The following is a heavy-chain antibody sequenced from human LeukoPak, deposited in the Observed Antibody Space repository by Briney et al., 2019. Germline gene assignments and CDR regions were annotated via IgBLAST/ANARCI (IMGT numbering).Heavy chain of an antibody. CDR3: AREGAHREVES. CDR1: VFAFSSYG. D-gene: IGHD2-15*01. Sequence: GGPLRLSCAGSVFAFSSYGMHWVRQAPGKGLEWVAFIWPDATRIHNAEHLKDRFTISRDNSKSMVYLQLNGLRPDDTAVYDCAREGAHREVESWGQGTQVRVSS. V-gene: IGHV3-33*01. CDR2: IWPDATRI. J-gene: IGHJ4*02.